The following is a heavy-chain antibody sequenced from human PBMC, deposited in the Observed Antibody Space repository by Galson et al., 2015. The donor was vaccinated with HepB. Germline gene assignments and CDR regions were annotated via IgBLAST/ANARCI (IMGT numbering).Heavy chain of an antibody. CDR2: TYYRSKWYN. CDR3: ARGLREYFQHWGQGTLVTVSSGLCLGRNRDCVPVSPLRNDAFDI. CDR1: GDSVSSNSAA. Sequence: CAISGDSVSSNSAAWNWIRQSPSRGLEWLGRTYYRSKWYNDYAVSVKSRITINPDTSKNQFSLQLNSVTPEDTAVYYCARGLREYFQHWGQGTLVTVSSGLCLGRNRDCVPVSPLRNDAFDIWGQGTMVTVSS. D-gene: IGHD4-17*01. J-gene: IGHJ3*02. V-gene: IGHV6-1*01.